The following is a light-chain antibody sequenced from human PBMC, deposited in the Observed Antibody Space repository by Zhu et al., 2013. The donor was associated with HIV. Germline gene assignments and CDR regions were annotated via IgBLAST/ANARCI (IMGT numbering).Light chain of an antibody. CDR1: QGIRND. V-gene: IGKV1-13*02. Sequence: IQMTQSPSSLSASVGDRVTITCRASQGIRNDLGWYQQKPGKAPKLLIYDASSLESGVPSRFSGSRSGTDFTLTISSLQSEDFATYYCQQVKSYPLTFGGGTRVEIK. CDR2: DAS. J-gene: IGKJ4*01. CDR3: QQVKSYPLT.